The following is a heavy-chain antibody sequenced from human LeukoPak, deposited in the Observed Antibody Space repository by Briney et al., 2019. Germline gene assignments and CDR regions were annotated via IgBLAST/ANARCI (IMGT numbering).Heavy chain of an antibody. V-gene: IGHV7-4-1*02. CDR2: INTNTGNP. CDR3: ARGVRQPPHFYYFDY. Sequence: ASVKVSCKASGYTFTSYAMNWVRQAPGQGLEWMGWINTNTGNPTYAQGFTGRFVFSLDTSVSTAYLQISSLKAEDTAVYYCARGVRQPPHFYYFDYWGQGTLVTVSS. J-gene: IGHJ4*02. CDR1: GYTFTSYA. D-gene: IGHD6-13*01.